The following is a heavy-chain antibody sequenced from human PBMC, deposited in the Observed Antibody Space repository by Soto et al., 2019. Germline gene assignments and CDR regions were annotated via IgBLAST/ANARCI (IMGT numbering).Heavy chain of an antibody. V-gene: IGHV3-73*01. CDR1: GFTFSGSA. CDR3: TRRYDSTLYYYYYMDV. Sequence: GGSLRLSCAASGFTFSGSAMPWVRQASGKGLEWVGRIRSKANSYATAYAASVKGRFTISRDDSKNTAYLQMNSLKTEDTAVYYCTRRYDSTLYYYYYMDVWGKGTTVTVSS. CDR2: IRSKANSYAT. D-gene: IGHD3-16*01. J-gene: IGHJ6*03.